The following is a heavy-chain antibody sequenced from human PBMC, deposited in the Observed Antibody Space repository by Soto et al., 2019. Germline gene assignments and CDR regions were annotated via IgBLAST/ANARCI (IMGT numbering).Heavy chain of an antibody. CDR3: ARESAVAALDP. V-gene: IGHV1-18*01. Sequence: QVQLVQSGAEVKKPGASVKVSCKASGYTFTSYGISWVRQAPGQGLEWMGWISAYNGNTNYAQKLPDRATITPDTSTSTAYMELSSLRSDDTAVYYCARESAVAALDPWGQGTLVTVSS. J-gene: IGHJ5*02. CDR2: ISAYNGNT. D-gene: IGHD6-19*01. CDR1: GYTFTSYG.